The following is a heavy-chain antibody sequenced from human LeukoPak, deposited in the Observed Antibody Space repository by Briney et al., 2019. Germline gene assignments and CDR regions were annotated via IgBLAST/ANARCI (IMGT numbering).Heavy chain of an antibody. D-gene: IGHD6-19*01. J-gene: IGHJ4*02. V-gene: IGHV1-2*02. Sequence: GASVKVSCKASGYTFTSYGISWVRQAPGQGLEWMGWINPNTGGTNYAQKFQGRVTMTRDTSIRTDFMELSRLTSDDTAVYYCARGGFSNGWHDYWGQGTLVTVSS. CDR3: ARGGFSNGWHDY. CDR2: INPNTGGT. CDR1: GYTFTSYG.